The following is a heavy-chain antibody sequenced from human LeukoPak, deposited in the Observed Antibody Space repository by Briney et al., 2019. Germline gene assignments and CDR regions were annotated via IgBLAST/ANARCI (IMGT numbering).Heavy chain of an antibody. J-gene: IGHJ4*02. CDR3: ASGGWSSY. D-gene: IGHD6-19*01. V-gene: IGHV1-69*05. CDR2: IIPIFGTA. CDR1: GGTFSSYA. Sequence: SVKVSCKASGGTFSSYAISWVRQAPGQGLEWMGGIIPIFGTANYAQKFQGRVTMTRNTSISTAYMELSSLRSEDTAVYYCASGGWSSYWGQGTLVTVSS.